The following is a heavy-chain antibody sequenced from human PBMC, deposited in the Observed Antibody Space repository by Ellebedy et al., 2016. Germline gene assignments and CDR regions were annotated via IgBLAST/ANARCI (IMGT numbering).Heavy chain of an antibody. J-gene: IGHJ4*02. Sequence: ESLKISXAVYGGSFSGYYWSWIRQPPGKGLEWIGEINHSGSTNYNPSLKSRVTISVDTSKNQFSLKLSSVTAADTAVYYCARGADYVWGSYRYFDYWGQGTLVTVSS. CDR1: GGSFSGYY. V-gene: IGHV4-34*01. CDR3: ARGADYVWGSYRYFDY. CDR2: INHSGST. D-gene: IGHD3-16*02.